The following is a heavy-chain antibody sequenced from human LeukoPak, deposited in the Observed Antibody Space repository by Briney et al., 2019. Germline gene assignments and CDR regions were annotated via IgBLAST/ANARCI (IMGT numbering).Heavy chain of an antibody. CDR2: IWYDGSNK. CDR3: ARAVAGPGGDY. J-gene: IGHJ4*02. Sequence: GRSLRLSCAASGFTLSSYGMHWVRQAPGKGLEWVADIWYDGSNKYYADSVKGRFTISRDNSKNTLYLQMNSLRAEDTAVYYCARAVAGPGGDYWGQGTLVTVSS. D-gene: IGHD6-19*01. V-gene: IGHV3-33*01. CDR1: GFTLSSYG.